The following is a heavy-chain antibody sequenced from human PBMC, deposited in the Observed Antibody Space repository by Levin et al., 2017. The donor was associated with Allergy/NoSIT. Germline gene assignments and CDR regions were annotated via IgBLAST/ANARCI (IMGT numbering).Heavy chain of an antibody. Sequence: GSLRLSCTISGGSFSSTSYYWGWIRQPPGKGLELIGNIKYSGSPYYNSSLTSRVSISVDTSNNQFSLRLDSVTAADTAVYYCARVARTGDPARGYLDSWGQGTLVTVSS. V-gene: IGHV4-39*01. CDR2: IKYSGSP. CDR1: GGSFSSTSYY. D-gene: IGHD7-27*01. CDR3: ARVARTGDPARGYLDS. J-gene: IGHJ4*02.